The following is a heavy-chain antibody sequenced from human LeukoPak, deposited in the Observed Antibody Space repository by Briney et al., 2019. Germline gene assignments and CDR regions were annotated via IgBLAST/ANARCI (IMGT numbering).Heavy chain of an antibody. D-gene: IGHD6-19*01. CDR2: ISYSGDGT. V-gene: IGHV3-23*01. Sequence: GGSLRLSCAASGFIFSSYAMSWVRQAPGKGLEWVSTISYSGDGTYYADSVKGRFTISRDNSKTTLYLQMNSLRAEDTAIYYCAKSRGIYDNSGWRTFDYWGQGTLVTVSS. CDR1: GFIFSSYA. CDR3: AKSRGIYDNSGWRTFDY. J-gene: IGHJ4*02.